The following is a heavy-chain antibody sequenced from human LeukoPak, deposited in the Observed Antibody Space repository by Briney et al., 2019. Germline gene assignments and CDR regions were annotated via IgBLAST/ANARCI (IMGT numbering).Heavy chain of an antibody. D-gene: IGHD3-22*01. CDR1: GFTXXXXY. CDR3: ARARLGGGSGFYGGLARDS. Sequence: PGGSLRLSCAASGFTXXXXYMNWISQDPXXGXEXXXXXXSSGITIYYADSLKGRFTISRDNAKNSLSLQMNSLRAEDTAVYYCARARLGGGSGFYGGLARDSWGQGTLVTVSS. V-gene: IGHV3-11*01. J-gene: IGHJ4*02. CDR2: XXSSGITI.